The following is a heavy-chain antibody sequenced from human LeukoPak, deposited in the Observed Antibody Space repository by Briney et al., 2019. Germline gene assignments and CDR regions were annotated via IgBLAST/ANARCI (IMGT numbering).Heavy chain of an antibody. CDR3: ARDGICSGGSCYLSVIDY. Sequence: GGSLRLSCVASGFTFNRYEMNWVRQAPGKGLEWVSYISSSGSTTYYGDSVKGRFTISRDNAKNSLYLQMNSLRAEDTAVYYCARDGICSGGSCYLSVIDYWGQGTLVTVSS. J-gene: IGHJ4*02. CDR1: GFTFNRYE. D-gene: IGHD2-15*01. V-gene: IGHV3-48*03. CDR2: ISSSGSTT.